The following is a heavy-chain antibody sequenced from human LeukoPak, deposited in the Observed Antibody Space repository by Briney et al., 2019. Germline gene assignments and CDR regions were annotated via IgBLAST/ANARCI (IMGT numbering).Heavy chain of an antibody. D-gene: IGHD4-23*01. J-gene: IGHJ6*02. V-gene: IGHV1-2*06. CDR2: INPNSGGT. CDR3: ARGPGLVTPSDYYYYGMDV. CDR1: GYTFTGYY. Sequence: ASVKVSCKASGYTFTGYYMHWVRQAPGQGLEWMGRINPNSGGTNYAQKFQGRVTMTRDTSISTAYIELSRLRSDDTAVYYCARGPGLVTPSDYYYYGMDVWGQGTTVTVSS.